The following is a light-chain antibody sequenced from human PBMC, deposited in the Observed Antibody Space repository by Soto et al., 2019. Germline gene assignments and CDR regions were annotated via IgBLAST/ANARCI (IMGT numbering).Light chain of an antibody. J-gene: IGKJ5*01. V-gene: IGKV1-5*03. CDR1: QDISNY. CDR2: KAS. Sequence: DIQMTQSPSSLSASVGDRVTVTCQASQDISNYLNWYQQKPGKAPKLLIYKASSLESGVPSRFSGSGSGTEFTLTINSLQADDFATYYCQQHNSFSITFGQGTRLEIK. CDR3: QQHNSFSIT.